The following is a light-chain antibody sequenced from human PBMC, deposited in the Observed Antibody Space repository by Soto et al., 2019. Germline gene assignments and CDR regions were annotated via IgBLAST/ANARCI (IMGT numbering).Light chain of an antibody. Sequence: QAVVTQPPSASGTPGQTVTISCSGSNSNIGSSYVNWYQQLPGTAPKLLIHTSNQRPSGVPDRFSGSKSGTSASLAISGLQSDDEADYYCATWDDSLRGYVFGSGTKVTVL. V-gene: IGLV1-44*01. CDR2: TSN. J-gene: IGLJ1*01. CDR1: NSNIGSSY. CDR3: ATWDDSLRGYV.